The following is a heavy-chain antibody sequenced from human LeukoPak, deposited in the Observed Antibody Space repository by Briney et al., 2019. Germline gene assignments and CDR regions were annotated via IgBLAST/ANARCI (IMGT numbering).Heavy chain of an antibody. CDR2: INPSGGST. Sequence: ASVKVSCKASGYTFTGYYMHWVRQAPGQGLEWMGIINPSGGSTSYAQKFQGRVTMTRDTSTSTVYMELSSLRSEDTAVYYCARDLGRSWYEFGSYLDYWAREPWSPSPQ. J-gene: IGHJ4*02. V-gene: IGHV1-46*01. CDR3: ARDLGRSWYEFGSYLDY. CDR1: GYTFTGYY. D-gene: IGHD6-13*01.